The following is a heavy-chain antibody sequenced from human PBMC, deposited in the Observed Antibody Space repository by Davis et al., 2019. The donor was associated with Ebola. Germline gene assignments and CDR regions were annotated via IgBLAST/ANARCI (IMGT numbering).Heavy chain of an antibody. J-gene: IGHJ3*01. CDR2: ISYDGSNK. V-gene: IGHV3-30*18. Sequence: PGGSLRLSCAASGFTFSSYNIIWARQAPGRGLEWVAVISYDGSNKYYADSVKGRFTISRDNSKNTLHLQMNSLRVEDTAIYYCAKDTSNVWFDVWGQGTMVTVSS. D-gene: IGHD6-19*01. CDR3: AKDTSNVWFDV. CDR1: GFTFSSYN.